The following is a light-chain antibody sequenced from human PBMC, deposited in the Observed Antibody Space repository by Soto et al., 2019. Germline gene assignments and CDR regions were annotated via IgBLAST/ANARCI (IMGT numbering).Light chain of an antibody. CDR1: SSDVGSYNL. J-gene: IGLJ1*01. V-gene: IGLV2-23*01. CDR3: CSYAGSSTYV. Sequence: QSALTQAASVSGSPGRSITISCTGTSSDVGSYNLVSWYQQHPGKAPKLMIYEASERPSGVSNRFSGSKSGNTASLTISGLQAEDEADYYCCSYAGSSTYVFGTGTKVTVL. CDR2: EAS.